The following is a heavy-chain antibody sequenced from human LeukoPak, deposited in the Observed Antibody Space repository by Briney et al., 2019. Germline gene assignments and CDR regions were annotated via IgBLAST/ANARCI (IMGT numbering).Heavy chain of an antibody. CDR3: ATDPGTMIVVP. CDR1: GFTFSSYA. V-gene: IGHV3-23*01. J-gene: IGHJ4*02. D-gene: IGHD3-22*01. CDR2: ISASGGST. Sequence: GGSLRLSCAASGFTFSSYAMSWVRQAPGKGLEWVSAISASGGSTYYADSVKGRFTISRDNSENTMYLQISSLRAEDTAVYYCATDPGTMIVVPWGQGTLVTVSS.